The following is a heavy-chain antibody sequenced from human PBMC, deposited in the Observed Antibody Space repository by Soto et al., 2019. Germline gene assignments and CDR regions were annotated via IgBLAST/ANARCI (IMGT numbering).Heavy chain of an antibody. V-gene: IGHV3-23*01. Sequence: EVQVSESGGGLVQPGGSLRLSCATSGFTFSNYPMNWVRQAPGKGLEWVSGISAGGDRTYYADSVKGGFTIFRDKSKNSASLRMNSLRVEDTAVYYCARRVWGQGTRVSVTT. CDR2: ISAGGDRT. J-gene: IGHJ4*02. CDR3: ARRV. D-gene: IGHD6-13*01. CDR1: GFTFSNYP.